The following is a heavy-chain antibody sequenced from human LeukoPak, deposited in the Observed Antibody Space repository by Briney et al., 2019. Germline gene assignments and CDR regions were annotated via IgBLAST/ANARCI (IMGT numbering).Heavy chain of an antibody. V-gene: IGHV4-59*01. CDR2: IYYSGST. CDR1: GGSISGYY. J-gene: IGHJ4*02. Sequence: SETLSLTCTVSGGSISGYYWSWIRQPPGKGLEWIGYIYYSGSTNYNPSLKSRVTISVDTSKNQFSLKLSSVTAADTAVYYCASANCTNGVCYDYWGQGTLVTVSS. CDR3: ASANCTNGVCYDY. D-gene: IGHD2-8*01.